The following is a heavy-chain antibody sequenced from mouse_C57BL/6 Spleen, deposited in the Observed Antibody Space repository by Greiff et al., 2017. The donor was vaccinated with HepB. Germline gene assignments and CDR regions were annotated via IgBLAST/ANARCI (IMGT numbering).Heavy chain of an antibody. CDR1: GYTFTSYW. D-gene: IGHD2-5*01. CDR3: ARIGSYYSNPYFDY. V-gene: IGHV1-64*01. Sequence: VQLQQPGAELVKPGASVKLSCKASGYTFTSYWMHWVKQRPGQGLEWIGMIHPNSGSTNYNEKFKSKATLTVDKSSSTAYMQLSSLTSEDSAVYYCARIGSYYSNPYFDYWGQGTTLTVSS. J-gene: IGHJ2*01. CDR2: IHPNSGST.